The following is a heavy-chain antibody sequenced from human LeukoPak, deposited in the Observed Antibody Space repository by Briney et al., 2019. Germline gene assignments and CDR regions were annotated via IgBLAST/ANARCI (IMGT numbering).Heavy chain of an antibody. CDR2: IYYRGST. V-gene: IGHV4-59*01. J-gene: IGHJ4*02. D-gene: IGHD3-9*01. CDR1: GGSISIYY. CDR3: ARDRYDILTGYTNFDY. Sequence: KPSQTLSLTRTVSGGSISIYYWSWIRQPPGKGLEWIGYIYYRGSTNYNPSLKSRVTISVDTSKSQFSLKLSSVTAADTAVYYCARDRYDILTGYTNFDYWGQGTLVTVSS.